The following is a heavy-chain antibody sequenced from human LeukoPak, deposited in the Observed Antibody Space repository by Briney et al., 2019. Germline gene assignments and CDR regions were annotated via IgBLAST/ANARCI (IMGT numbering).Heavy chain of an antibody. CDR3: ARDTAPYYGDYGWFDP. J-gene: IGHJ5*02. D-gene: IGHD4-17*01. CDR2: ISAYNGNT. CDR1: GYTFTSYG. V-gene: IGHV1-18*01. Sequence: ASVKVSCKASGYTFTSYGISWVRQAPGQGLEWMGWISAYNGNTNYAQRLQGRVTMTTDTSTSTAYMELRSLRSDDTAVYYCARDTAPYYGDYGWFDPWGQGTLVTVSS.